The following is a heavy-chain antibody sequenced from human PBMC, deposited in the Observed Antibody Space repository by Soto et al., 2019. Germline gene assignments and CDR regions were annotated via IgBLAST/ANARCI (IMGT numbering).Heavy chain of an antibody. CDR2: ISYDGSHK. V-gene: IGHV3-30*18. CDR3: AKELSEWELLGLQH. D-gene: IGHD1-26*01. CDR1: GFTFSSYG. Sequence: QVQLVESGGGVVQPGRSLRLSCAASGFTFSSYGTHWVRQAPGKGLEWVAVISYDGSHKYYADSVRGRFTISRDNXKNALYLQMNSLRAEDTAVFYCAKELSEWELLGLQHWGQGTLVIVSS. J-gene: IGHJ1*01.